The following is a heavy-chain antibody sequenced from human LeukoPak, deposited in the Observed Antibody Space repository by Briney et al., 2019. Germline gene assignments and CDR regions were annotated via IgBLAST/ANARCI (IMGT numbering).Heavy chain of an antibody. J-gene: IGHJ4*02. CDR1: GFTFSSYP. Sequence: GGSLRLSCAASGFTFSSYPMSLVRQAPGKGLQWVSAISNGGGSAYYADSVKGRFTISRDNSKSTLYLQMNSLRAEDTAIYYCAARPRMPPRFDYWGQGTLVTVSS. V-gene: IGHV3-23*01. CDR3: AARPRMPPRFDY. CDR2: ISNGGGSA. D-gene: IGHD1-14*01.